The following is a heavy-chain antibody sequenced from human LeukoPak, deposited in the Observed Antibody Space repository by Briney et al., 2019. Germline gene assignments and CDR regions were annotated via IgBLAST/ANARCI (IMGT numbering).Heavy chain of an antibody. V-gene: IGHV3-23*01. CDR1: GLTFSSYA. D-gene: IGHD2-8*01. CDR3: ARDYSEWRNCTNGVCYTTSFVAFDI. CDR2: ISGSGGST. J-gene: IGHJ3*02. Sequence: GGSLRLSCAASGLTFSSYAMSWVRQAPGKGLEWVSAISGSGGSTYYADSVKGRFTISRDNSKNTLYLQMNSLRAEDTAVYYCARDYSEWRNCTNGVCYTTSFVAFDIWGQGTMVTVSS.